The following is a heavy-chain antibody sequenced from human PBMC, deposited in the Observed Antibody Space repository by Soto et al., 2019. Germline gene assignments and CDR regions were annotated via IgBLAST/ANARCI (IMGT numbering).Heavy chain of an antibody. CDR3: ARATSIEDRPWGGLGGMDV. V-gene: IGHV6-1*01. J-gene: IGHJ6*02. CDR1: GDSVSSNSAA. D-gene: IGHD6-6*01. CDR2: TYYRSKWYN. Sequence: SQTLSLTCAISGDSVSSNSAAWNWIRQSPSRGLEWLGRTYYRSKWYNDYAVSVKSRITINPDTSKNQFSLQLNSVTPEDTAVYYCARATSIEDRPWGGLGGMDVWGQGTTVTVSS.